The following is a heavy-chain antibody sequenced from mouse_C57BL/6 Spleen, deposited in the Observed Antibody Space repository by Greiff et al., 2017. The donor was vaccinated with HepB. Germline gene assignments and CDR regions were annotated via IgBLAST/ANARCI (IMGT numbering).Heavy chain of an antibody. CDR2: IYPGDGDT. Sequence: VQLQQSGAELVKPGASVKISCKASGYAFSSYWMNWVKQRPGKGLEWIGQIYPGDGDTNYNGKFKGKATLTADKSSSTAYMQLSSLTSEDSAVYFCASPYYSNYEGFAYWGQGTLVTVSA. CDR3: ASPYYSNYEGFAY. V-gene: IGHV1-80*01. J-gene: IGHJ3*01. D-gene: IGHD2-5*01. CDR1: GYAFSSYW.